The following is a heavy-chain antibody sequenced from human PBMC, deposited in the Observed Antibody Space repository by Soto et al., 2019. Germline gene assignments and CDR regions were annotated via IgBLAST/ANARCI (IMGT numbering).Heavy chain of an antibody. CDR2: IYSSGST. D-gene: IGHD3-10*01. CDR1: GGSISGSGYY. CDR3: ARQTLLWIGDPDGDWFDP. J-gene: IGHJ5*02. V-gene: IGHV4-39*01. Sequence: QLQLQESGPGLVKPSETLSLTCIVSGGSISGSGYYWGWIRQPPGKGPEWIGSIYSSGSTYYNPPRTRRITLSLDTSKNQFSLKLSSVTAADTAVYYCARQTLLWIGDPDGDWFDPWGQGTLVTVSS.